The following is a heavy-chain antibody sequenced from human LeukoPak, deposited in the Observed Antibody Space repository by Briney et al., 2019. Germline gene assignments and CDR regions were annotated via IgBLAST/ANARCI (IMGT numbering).Heavy chain of an antibody. CDR2: IYYSGST. CDR3: ARGGSSGWFPPYYYYGMDV. V-gene: IGHV4-59*01. J-gene: IGHJ6*02. Sequence: SETLSLTCTVSGGSISGYYWSWIRQPPGKGLEWIGYIYYSGSTNYNPSLKSRVTISVDTSKNQFSLKLSSVTAADTAVYYCARGGSSGWFPPYYYYGMDVWGQGTTVTVSS. CDR1: GGSISGYY. D-gene: IGHD6-13*01.